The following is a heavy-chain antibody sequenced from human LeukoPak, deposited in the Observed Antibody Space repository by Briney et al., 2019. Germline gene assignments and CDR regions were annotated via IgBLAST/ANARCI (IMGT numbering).Heavy chain of an antibody. J-gene: IGHJ4*02. D-gene: IGHD2-2*01. CDR2: IYYSGST. V-gene: IGHV4-34*11. Sequence: SETLSLTCAVYGGSFSGYYWSWIRQPPGKGLEWIGYIYYSGSTKYNPSLKSRVTISEDTSKNQFSLKVSSVTAADTAVYFCARWAWVPAASFDYWGQGTLVTVSS. CDR1: GGSFSGYY. CDR3: ARWAWVPAASFDY.